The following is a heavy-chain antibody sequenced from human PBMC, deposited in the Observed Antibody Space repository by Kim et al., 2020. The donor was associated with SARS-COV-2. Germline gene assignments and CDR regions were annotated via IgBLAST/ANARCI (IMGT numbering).Heavy chain of an antibody. CDR2: ISGSGGNT. CDR1: GFTFSSHA. Sequence: GGSLRLSCAASGFTFSSHAMNWVRQAPGKGLEWVSTISGSGGNTYYADSVTGRFTISRDNSKNTLYLHMNSLRADDTAVYYCAKRYNWNYMDYWGQGTLVTVSS. V-gene: IGHV3-23*01. J-gene: IGHJ4*02. CDR3: AKRYNWNYMDY. D-gene: IGHD1-20*01.